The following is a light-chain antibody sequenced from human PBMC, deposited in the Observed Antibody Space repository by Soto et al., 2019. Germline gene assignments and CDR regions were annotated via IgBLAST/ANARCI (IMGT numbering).Light chain of an antibody. CDR1: QVISTS. J-gene: IGKJ5*01. V-gene: IGKV1-9*01. CDR2: AAS. CDR3: QQLFDSPIT. Sequence: EIQLTQSPSFLSQSRGESVTITCRASQVISTSLAWYQVKPGKAPKLLIYAASTLESGVPSRFSATVSGTEFSLTITSLQPEDFATYYCQQLFDSPITFGQGTRLEIK.